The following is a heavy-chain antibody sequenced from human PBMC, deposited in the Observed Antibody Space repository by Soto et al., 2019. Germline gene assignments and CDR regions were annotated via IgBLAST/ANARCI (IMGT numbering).Heavy chain of an antibody. D-gene: IGHD3-3*01. CDR1: GGTFSSYA. V-gene: IGHV1-69*13. J-gene: IGHJ6*02. CDR3: ARDQREITIFTPYYYYGMDV. Sequence: SVKVSCKASGGTFSSYAISWVRQAPGQGLEWMGGIIPIFGTANYAQKFQGRVTITADESTSTAYMELSSPRSEDTAVYYCARDQREITIFTPYYYYGMDVWGQGTTVTVSS. CDR2: IIPIFGTA.